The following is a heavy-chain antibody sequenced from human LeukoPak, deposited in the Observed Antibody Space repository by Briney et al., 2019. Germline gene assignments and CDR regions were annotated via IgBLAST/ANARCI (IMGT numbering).Heavy chain of an antibody. V-gene: IGHV1-46*01. CDR3: AREVAFGSLYYYYYYYMDV. Sequence: GASVKVSCKASGYTFTSYYMHWVRQAPGQGLEWMGIINPSGGSTSYAQKFQGRVTMTRDMSTSTVYMELSSLRSEDTAVYYCAREVAFGSLYYYYYYYMDVWGKGTTVTVSS. J-gene: IGHJ6*03. D-gene: IGHD3-16*01. CDR1: GYTFTSYY. CDR2: INPSGGST.